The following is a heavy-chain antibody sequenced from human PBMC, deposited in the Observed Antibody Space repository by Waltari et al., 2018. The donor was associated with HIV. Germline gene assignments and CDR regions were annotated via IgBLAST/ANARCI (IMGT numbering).Heavy chain of an antibody. CDR1: GFSFFTYG. Sequence: QVQLVESGGGVVQPGRSVRLSCAASGFSFFTYGMHWVRQAPGKGLECVAGISYEGGHQYCAESVQGRFTTSRDDSNNKLYYEMKSLRSEDTPVYYFATPLAVANMYYYYGMDVGGPGTTVTVSS. CDR3: ATPLAVANMYYYYGMDV. V-gene: IGHV3-30*03. CDR2: ISYEGGHQ. D-gene: IGHD6-19*01. J-gene: IGHJ6*02.